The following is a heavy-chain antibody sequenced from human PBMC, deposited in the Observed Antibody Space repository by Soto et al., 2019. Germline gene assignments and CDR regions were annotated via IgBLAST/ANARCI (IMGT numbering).Heavy chain of an antibody. CDR3: ARSSGGVYGIIIGGTNWLGP. D-gene: IGHD3-10*01. V-gene: IGHV1-46*01. CDR2: INPNGGST. Sequence: ASVRVSCKAPADPFTSYYINWVPQAPGQGLEWMGIINPNGGSTRYAQQFQGGVTVTRDTPASTVYMEMRNLRSDDTALYFCARSSGGVYGIIIGGTNWLGPWGQGTLVTVSS. CDR1: ADPFTSYY. J-gene: IGHJ5*02.